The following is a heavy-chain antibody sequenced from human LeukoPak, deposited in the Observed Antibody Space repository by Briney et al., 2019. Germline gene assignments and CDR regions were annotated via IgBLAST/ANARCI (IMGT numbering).Heavy chain of an antibody. CDR2: ISWNSGSI. Sequence: GGSLRLSCAASGFTFDDYAMHWVRQAPGKGLEWVSGISWNSGSIGYADSVKGRFTISRDNAENSLYLQMNSLRAEDTALYYCAKAYSSGLYYFDYWGQGTLVTVSS. J-gene: IGHJ4*02. CDR3: AKAYSSGLYYFDY. CDR1: GFTFDDYA. V-gene: IGHV3-9*01. D-gene: IGHD6-19*01.